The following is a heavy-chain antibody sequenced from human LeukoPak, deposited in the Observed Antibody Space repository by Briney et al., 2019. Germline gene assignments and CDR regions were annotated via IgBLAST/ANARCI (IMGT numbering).Heavy chain of an antibody. D-gene: IGHD6-19*01. CDR3: AKGSYSSGSNYFDY. V-gene: IGHV3-9*03. J-gene: IGHJ4*02. Sequence: PGGSLRLSCAASGFTFSSYAMSWVRQAPGKGLEWVSGISWNSGSIGYADSVKGRFTISRDNAKNSLYLQMNSLRAEDMALYYCAKGSYSSGSNYFDYWGQGTLVTVSS. CDR1: GFTFSSYA. CDR2: ISWNSGSI.